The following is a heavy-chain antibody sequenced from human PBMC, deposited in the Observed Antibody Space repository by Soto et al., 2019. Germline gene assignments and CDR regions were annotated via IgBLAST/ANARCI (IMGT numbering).Heavy chain of an antibody. D-gene: IGHD6-19*01. CDR3: ARFFGSGFDY. CDR2: ISTSGATR. Sequence: GGSLRLSCVASGFTFSTDSMNWVRQAPGKGLEWVAHISTSGATRHYADSVKGRFTISRDNAKTSLYLQMDSLRNEDTAVYYCARFFGSGFDYWGQGTLVTVSS. CDR1: GFTFSTDS. V-gene: IGHV3-48*02. J-gene: IGHJ4*02.